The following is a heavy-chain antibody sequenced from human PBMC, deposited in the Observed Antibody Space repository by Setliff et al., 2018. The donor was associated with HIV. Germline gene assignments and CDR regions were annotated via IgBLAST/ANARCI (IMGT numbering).Heavy chain of an antibody. CDR3: ARDRYAGEIDY. D-gene: IGHD3-10*01. V-gene: IGHV4-31*03. J-gene: IGHJ4*02. CDR2: IYYTGST. Sequence: PSETLSLTCTVSGVSVNSGGYYWNWIRQHPGKGLEWIGYIYYTGSTYFNPSLKSRITLSIDTSKNQFSLKLSSVTAADTAVYYCARDRYAGEIDYWGQGTLVTVSS. CDR1: GVSVNSGGYY.